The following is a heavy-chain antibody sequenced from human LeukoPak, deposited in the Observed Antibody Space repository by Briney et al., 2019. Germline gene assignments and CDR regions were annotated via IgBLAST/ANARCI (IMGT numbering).Heavy chain of an antibody. V-gene: IGHV4-31*03. Sequence: SQTLSLTCTVSGGSISSGGYYWSWIRQHPGKGLEWIGYIYYSGSTYYNPSLKSRVTISVDTSKNQFSLKLSSVTAADTAVYYCARVEVVAGLSLDYWGQGTLVTVSS. CDR2: IYYSGST. J-gene: IGHJ4*02. CDR3: ARVEVVAGLSLDY. CDR1: GGSISSGGYY. D-gene: IGHD2-15*01.